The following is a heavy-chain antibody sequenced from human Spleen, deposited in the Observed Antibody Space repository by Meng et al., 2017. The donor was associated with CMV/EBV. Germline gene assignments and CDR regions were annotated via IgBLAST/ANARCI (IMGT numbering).Heavy chain of an antibody. CDR1: GFTFSSHW. CDR3: TTWGVDYRTFDY. CDR2: IKSKTDGGTT. Sequence: GESLKISCTASGFTFSSHWMHWVRQAPGKGLEWVGRIKSKTDGGTTDYAAPVKGRFTISRDDSKNTLHLQMNSLKTEDTAVYYCTTWGVDYRTFDYWGQGTLVTVSS. D-gene: IGHD4-11*01. J-gene: IGHJ4*02. V-gene: IGHV3-15*01.